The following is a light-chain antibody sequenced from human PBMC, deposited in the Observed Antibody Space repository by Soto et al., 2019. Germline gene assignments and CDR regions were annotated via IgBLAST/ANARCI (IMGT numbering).Light chain of an antibody. CDR3: QQRSNWPPT. CDR2: DAS. CDR1: QSVSSY. V-gene: IGKV3-11*01. J-gene: IGKJ1*01. Sequence: EIVLTQSPATLSLSPGEGATLSCRASQSVSSYLAWYQQKPGQAPRLPIYDASNRATGIPARFSGSGSGTDCTLTISSLEPEDVAVYYCQQRSNWPPTFGQGTKVDIK.